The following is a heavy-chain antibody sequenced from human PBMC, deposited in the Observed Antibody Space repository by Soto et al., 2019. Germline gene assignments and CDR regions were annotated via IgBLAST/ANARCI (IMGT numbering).Heavy chain of an antibody. J-gene: IGHJ6*02. CDR3: ARGERITIFGVVPAEVYYYYGMDV. D-gene: IGHD3-3*01. CDR2: INAGNGNT. Sequence: ASVKVSCKASGYTFTSYAMHWVRQAPGQRLEWMGWINAGNGNTKYSQKFQGRVTITRDTSASTAYMELSSLRSEDTAVYYCARGERITIFGVVPAEVYYYYGMDVWGQGTTVTVSS. CDR1: GYTFTSYA. V-gene: IGHV1-3*01.